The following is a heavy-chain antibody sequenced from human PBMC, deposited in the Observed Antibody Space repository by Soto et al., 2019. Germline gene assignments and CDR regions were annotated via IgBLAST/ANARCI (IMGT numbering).Heavy chain of an antibody. CDR1: GFTFSSYG. Sequence: GGSLRLSCAASGFTFSSYGMHWVRQAPGKGLEWVAVIWYDGSNKYYADSVKGRFTISRDNSKNTLYLQMNSLRAEDTAVYYCAREDVISDAFDIWGQGTMVTVSS. J-gene: IGHJ3*02. CDR2: IWYDGSNK. D-gene: IGHD3-16*02. CDR3: AREDVISDAFDI. V-gene: IGHV3-33*01.